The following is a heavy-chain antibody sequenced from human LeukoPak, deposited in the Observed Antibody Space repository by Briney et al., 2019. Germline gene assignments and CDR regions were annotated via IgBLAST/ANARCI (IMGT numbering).Heavy chain of an antibody. CDR3: ARVRGDYIWGSYRSFDY. CDR2: INHSGST. J-gene: IGHJ4*02. V-gene: IGHV4-34*01. CDR1: GGSFSGYY. Sequence: SETLSLTCAVSGGSFSGYYWSWIRQPPGKGLEWIGEINHSGSTNYNPSLKSRVTISVDTSKNQFSLKLCSVTAADTAVYYCARVRGDYIWGSYRSFDYWGQGTLVTVSS. D-gene: IGHD3-16*02.